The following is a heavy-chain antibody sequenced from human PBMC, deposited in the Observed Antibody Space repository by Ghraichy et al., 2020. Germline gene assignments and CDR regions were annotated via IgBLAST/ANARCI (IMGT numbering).Heavy chain of an antibody. CDR2: IYYTGYT. V-gene: IGHV4-31*03. Sequence: SETLSLTCTVSGDSISSGSYYWNWIRQHPGKGLEWIGYIYYTGYTYYNPSLNSRVTISLDSSTNQFSLKLTFVTAADTAVYYCARDGSSGYYNWFDPWGQGTLVTVSS. D-gene: IGHD6-19*01. J-gene: IGHJ5*02. CDR3: ARDGSSGYYNWFDP. CDR1: GDSISSGSYY.